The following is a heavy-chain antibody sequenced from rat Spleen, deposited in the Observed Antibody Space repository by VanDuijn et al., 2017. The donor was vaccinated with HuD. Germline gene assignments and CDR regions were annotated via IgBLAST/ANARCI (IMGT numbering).Heavy chain of an antibody. CDR3: TTENYWFAY. J-gene: IGHJ3*01. CDR2: IGTGGGDT. Sequence: EVQLVESGEGLVQPGGSMHLSCAASGFTFSDYYMAWVRQAPTKGLEWVAYIGTGGGDTYYRDSVTGRFTISRDDTKSTLYLQMNSLRSEDTATYYCTTENYWFAYWGQGTLVTVSS. V-gene: IGHV5-27*01. CDR1: GFTFSDYY. D-gene: IGHD1-10*01.